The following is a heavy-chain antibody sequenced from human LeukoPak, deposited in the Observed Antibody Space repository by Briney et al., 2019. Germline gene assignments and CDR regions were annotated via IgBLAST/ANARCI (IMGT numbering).Heavy chain of an antibody. CDR1: GFTFSSYG. Sequence: GRSLRLSCAASGFTFSSYGMHWVRQAPGKGLEWVAVISYDGSNKYYADFVKGRFTISRDNSKNTLYLQMNSLRAEDTAVYYCAKDVSPLYYDILTGIDYWGQGTLVTVSS. CDR3: AKDVSPLYYDILTGIDY. D-gene: IGHD3-9*01. V-gene: IGHV3-30*18. J-gene: IGHJ4*02. CDR2: ISYDGSNK.